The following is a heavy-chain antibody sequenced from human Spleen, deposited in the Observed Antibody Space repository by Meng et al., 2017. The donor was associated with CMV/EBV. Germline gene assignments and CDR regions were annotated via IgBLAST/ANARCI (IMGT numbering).Heavy chain of an antibody. CDR1: GLTFSSYA. D-gene: IGHD6-19*01. CDR2: ISDSGGIT. Sequence: SGLTFSSYAMTWVRQAPGKGLEWVSGISDSGGITYYADSVKGRFTISRDNSKNTLYLQMNSLRAEDTAVYYCAKEVGVAVADYFDYWGQGTLVTVSS. CDR3: AKEVGVAVADYFDY. V-gene: IGHV3-23*01. J-gene: IGHJ4*02.